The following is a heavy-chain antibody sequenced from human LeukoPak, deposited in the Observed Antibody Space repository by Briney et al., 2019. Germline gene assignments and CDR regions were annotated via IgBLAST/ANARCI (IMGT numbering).Heavy chain of an antibody. CDR2: TYYRSKWYN. J-gene: IGHJ5*02. CDR3: AREYRPTWSHARNWLDP. Sequence: SQTLSLTCAISGDSVSSNSAAWNWIRQSPSRGLEWLGRTYYRSKWYNDYAVSVKSRITINPDTSKNQFSLQLNSVTPEDTAVYYCAREYRPTWSHARNWLDPWGQGTLVTVSS. CDR1: GDSVSSNSAA. V-gene: IGHV6-1*01. D-gene: IGHD3-3*01.